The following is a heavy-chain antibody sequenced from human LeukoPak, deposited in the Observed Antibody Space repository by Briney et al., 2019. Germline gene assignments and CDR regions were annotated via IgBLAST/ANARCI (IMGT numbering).Heavy chain of an antibody. D-gene: IGHD4-23*01. Sequence: PGGSLRLSCAASGFTFSSYSMNWVRRAPGKGLEWVSSISSNSHYIYYADSVTGRFTISRDNAQNSLYLQMNSLRAEDTAVYFCAREGLGNSADFWGQGTLVTVSS. V-gene: IGHV3-21*01. J-gene: IGHJ4*02. CDR1: GFTFSSYS. CDR3: AREGLGNSADF. CDR2: ISSNSHYI.